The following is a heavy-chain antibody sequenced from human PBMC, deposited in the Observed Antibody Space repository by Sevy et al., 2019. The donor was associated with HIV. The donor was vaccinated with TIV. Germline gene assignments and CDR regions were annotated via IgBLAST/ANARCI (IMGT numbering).Heavy chain of an antibody. Sequence: GESLKISCKASGYSFTSSWIGWVRQMPGKGLEWMGIIYTTDSDARYSPSIEGQVTISVDKSISTADLQWSSLKASDTAMDYCAGRGASDGWYHFDYWGQGTLVTVSS. J-gene: IGHJ4*02. V-gene: IGHV5-51*01. CDR1: GYSFTSSW. CDR3: AGRGASDGWYHFDY. D-gene: IGHD6-19*01. CDR2: IYTTDSDA.